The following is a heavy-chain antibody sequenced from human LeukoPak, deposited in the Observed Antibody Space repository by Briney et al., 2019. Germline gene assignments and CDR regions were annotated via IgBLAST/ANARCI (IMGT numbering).Heavy chain of an antibody. V-gene: IGHV1-69*04. CDR3: ARGRGELLRFLYFDY. J-gene: IGHJ4*02. CDR2: IIPILGIA. D-gene: IGHD1-26*01. CDR1: GGTFSSYA. Sequence: GASVKVSCKASGGTFSSYAISWVRQAPGQGLEWMGRIIPILGIANYAQKFQGRVTVTADKSTSTAYMELSSLRSEDTAVYYCARGRGELLRFLYFDYWGQGTLVTVSS.